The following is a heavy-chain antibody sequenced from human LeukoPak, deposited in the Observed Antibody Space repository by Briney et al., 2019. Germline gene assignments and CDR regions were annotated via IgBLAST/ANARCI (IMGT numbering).Heavy chain of an antibody. J-gene: IGHJ4*02. CDR2: IYYSGST. Sequence: PSQTPSLTCTVSGGSISRYYWSWIRHPPGKGLEWIGYIYYSGSTNYNPSLKSRVTISVDTSKNQFSLKLSSVTAADTAVYYCARVDPDSSSTLEVFDYWGQGTLVTVSS. CDR1: GGSISRYY. V-gene: IGHV4-59*01. CDR3: ARVDPDSSSTLEVFDY. D-gene: IGHD6-6*01.